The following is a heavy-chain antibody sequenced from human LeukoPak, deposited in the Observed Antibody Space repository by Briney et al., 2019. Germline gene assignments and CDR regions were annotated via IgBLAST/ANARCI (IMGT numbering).Heavy chain of an antibody. CDR3: ARDSYYDSSSGDY. CDR2: ISSSGSDI. V-gene: IGHV3-48*03. CDR1: GFTFSNYE. Sequence: GGSLRLSCAASGFTFSNYEMHWVRQAPGKGLEWVSYISSSGSDIYYADSVKGRFTISRDNAKNSLYLHMNSLRAEDTAVYYCARDSYYDSSSGDYWGQGTLVTVSS. D-gene: IGHD3-22*01. J-gene: IGHJ4*02.